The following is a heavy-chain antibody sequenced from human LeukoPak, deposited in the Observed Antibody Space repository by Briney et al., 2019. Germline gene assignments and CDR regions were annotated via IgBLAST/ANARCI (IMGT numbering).Heavy chain of an antibody. CDR3: AKGLGSSLDY. CDR1: GFTFSSYG. V-gene: IGHV3-30*18. Sequence: PGRSLRLSCAASGFTFSSYGMHWVRQAPGKGLEWVAVISYDGSNKYHADSVKGRFTISRDNSKNTLYLQMNSLRAEDTAVYYCAKGLGSSLDYWGQGTLVTVSS. J-gene: IGHJ4*02. CDR2: ISYDGSNK.